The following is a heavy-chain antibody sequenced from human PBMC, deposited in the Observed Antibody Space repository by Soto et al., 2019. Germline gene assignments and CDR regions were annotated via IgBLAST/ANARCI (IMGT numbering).Heavy chain of an antibody. V-gene: IGHV1-69*13. CDR1: GYTVNSYY. J-gene: IGHJ4*02. CDR3: ARDSSYYYDSSGHYDY. Sequence: SVKDSCKASGYTVNSYYISWVRQAPGQGLEWMGGIIPIFGTANYAQKFQGRVTITADESTSTAYMELSSLRSEDTAVYYCARDSSYYYDSSGHYDYWGQGTLVTVSS. D-gene: IGHD3-22*01. CDR2: IIPIFGTA.